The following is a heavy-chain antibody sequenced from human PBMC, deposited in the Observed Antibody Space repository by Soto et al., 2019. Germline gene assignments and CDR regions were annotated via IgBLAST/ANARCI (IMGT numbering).Heavy chain of an antibody. Sequence: QVQLVQSGGGLVKPGGSLRLSCAASGFTFNDYYMTWIRQAPGKGLEWISYISASAHVISYSDSVQGRFTTSRDNANNFFYLQMDSLRADDTAVYYCARDFFVWGYRIDYWGQGALVTVSS. V-gene: IGHV3-11*01. CDR1: GFTFNDYY. D-gene: IGHD2-15*01. CDR2: ISASAHVI. CDR3: ARDFFVWGYRIDY. J-gene: IGHJ4*02.